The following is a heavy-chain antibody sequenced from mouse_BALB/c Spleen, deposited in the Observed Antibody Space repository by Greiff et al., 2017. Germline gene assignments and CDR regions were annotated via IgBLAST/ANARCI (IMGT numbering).Heavy chain of an antibody. CDR2: IWGDGST. CDR1: GFSLTGYG. J-gene: IGHJ3*01. D-gene: IGHD1-1*01. CDR3: ARDAYYGSSPFAY. Sequence: VQLVESGPGLVAPSQSLSITCTASGFSLTGYGVNWVRQPPGKGLEWLGMIWGDGSTDYNSALKSRLSISKDNSKSQVFLKMNSLQTDDTARYYCARDAYYGSSPFAYWGQGTLVTVSA. V-gene: IGHV2-6-7*01.